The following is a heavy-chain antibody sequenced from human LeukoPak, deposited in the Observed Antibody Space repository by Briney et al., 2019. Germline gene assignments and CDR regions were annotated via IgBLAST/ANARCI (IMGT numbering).Heavy chain of an antibody. D-gene: IGHD1-26*01. CDR3: AKDNSKYRVGAEFDY. CDR1: GFTFSSYA. J-gene: IGHJ4*02. Sequence: GASLRLSCAASGFTFSSYAMSWVRQAPGKGLEWVSTISVSGGSTYYADSVKGRFTISRDNSKTTLYLQMNSLRAQDTAVYYCAKDNSKYRVGAEFDYWGQGTLVTVSS. CDR2: ISVSGGST. V-gene: IGHV3-23*01.